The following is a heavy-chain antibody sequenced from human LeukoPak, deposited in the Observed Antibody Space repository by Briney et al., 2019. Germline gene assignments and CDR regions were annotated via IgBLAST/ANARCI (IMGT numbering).Heavy chain of an antibody. V-gene: IGHV3-64*01. J-gene: IGHJ4*02. Sequence: PGGSLRLSCAASGFTFSSYAMHWVRQAPGKGLEYVSAISSDGGSTYYANSVKGRFTISRDNSKNTLYLQMGSLRAEDMAVYYCARDLFGYCTNGVCRETDYWGQGTLVTVSS. CDR2: ISSDGGST. CDR1: GFTFSSYA. D-gene: IGHD2-8*01. CDR3: ARDLFGYCTNGVCRETDY.